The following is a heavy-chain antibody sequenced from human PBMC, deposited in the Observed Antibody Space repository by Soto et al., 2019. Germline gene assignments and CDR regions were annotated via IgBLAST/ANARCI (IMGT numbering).Heavy chain of an antibody. V-gene: IGHV4-4*02. J-gene: IGHJ4*02. CDR2: IYHSGST. CDR1: GGCISSSNW. CDR3: ARVPGIAVAGYFDY. Sequence: PSESLSLTCAVSGGCISSSNWWSWVRQPPGKGLEWIGEIYHSGSTNYNPSLRSRVTISVDKSKNQFSLKLSSATAADTAVYYCARVPGIAVAGYFDYWGQGTLVTVSS. D-gene: IGHD6-19*01.